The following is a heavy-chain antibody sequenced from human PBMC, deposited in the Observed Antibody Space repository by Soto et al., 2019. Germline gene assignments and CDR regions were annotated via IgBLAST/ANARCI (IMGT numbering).Heavy chain of an antibody. Sequence: SETLSLICTVSGGSISSYYWSWIRQAPGKGLEWIGYIYYSVNTNYNPSLKSRVTISVDTSKNQLSLKLSSVTAADTAVYYCARGPLGATTSSYLNWFDPWGQGTLVTVSS. V-gene: IGHV4-59*01. J-gene: IGHJ5*02. CDR1: GGSISSYY. CDR3: ARGPLGATTSSYLNWFDP. D-gene: IGHD1-26*01. CDR2: IYYSVNT.